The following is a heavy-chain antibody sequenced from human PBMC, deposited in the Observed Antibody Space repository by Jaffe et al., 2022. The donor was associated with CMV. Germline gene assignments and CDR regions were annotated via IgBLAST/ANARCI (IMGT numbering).Heavy chain of an antibody. CDR2: IWYDGSNK. J-gene: IGHJ6*02. CDR3: ARDRVWGVGPPRDYYYYGMDV. CDR1: GFTFSSYG. Sequence: QVQLVESGGGVVQPGRSLRLSCAASGFTFSSYGMHWVRQAPGKGLEWVAVIWYDGSNKYYADSVKGRFTISRDNSKNTLYLQMNSLRAEDTAVYYCARDRVWGVGPPRDYYYYGMDVWGQGTTVTVSS. V-gene: IGHV3-33*01. D-gene: IGHD3-10*01.